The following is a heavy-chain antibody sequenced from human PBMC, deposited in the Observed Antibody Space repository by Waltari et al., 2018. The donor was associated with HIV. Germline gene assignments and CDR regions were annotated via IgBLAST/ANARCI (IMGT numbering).Heavy chain of an antibody. V-gene: IGHV4-39*01. CDR2: IYYSGGT. CDR1: GGSISSSSYY. Sequence: QLQLQESGPGLVKPSETLSLTCTVSGGSISSSSYYWGWIRQPPGKGLEWIGSIYYSGGTYYNPSLKSRVTISVDTSKNQFSLKLSSVTAADTAVYYCARWNPRRYYFDYWGQGTLVTVSS. CDR3: ARWNPRRYYFDY. J-gene: IGHJ4*02. D-gene: IGHD1-1*01.